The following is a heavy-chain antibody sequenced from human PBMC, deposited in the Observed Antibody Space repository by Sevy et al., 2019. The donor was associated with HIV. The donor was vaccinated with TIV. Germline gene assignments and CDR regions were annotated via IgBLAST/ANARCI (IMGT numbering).Heavy chain of an antibody. CDR3: ARDNGYGDYFHAFDI. CDR2: ISSSSSTI. D-gene: IGHD4-17*01. Sequence: GGSLRLSCAASGFTFSSYSMNWVRQAPGKGLEWVSYISSSSSTIYYADSVKDRFTISRDNAKNSLYLHMNSLRDEVTAVYYCARDNGYGDYFHAFDIWGQGTMVTVSS. CDR1: GFTFSSYS. V-gene: IGHV3-48*02. J-gene: IGHJ3*02.